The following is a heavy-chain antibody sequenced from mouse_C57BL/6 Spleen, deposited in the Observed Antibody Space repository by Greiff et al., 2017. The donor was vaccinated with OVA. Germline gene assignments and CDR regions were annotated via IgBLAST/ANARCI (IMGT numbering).Heavy chain of an antibody. CDR1: GFTFSNYW. J-gene: IGHJ4*01. CDR2: IRLKSDNYAT. CDR3: TAITTVVADYAMDY. V-gene: IGHV6-3*01. D-gene: IGHD1-1*01. Sequence: EVKVEESGGGLVQPGGSMKLSCVASGFTFSNYWMNWVRQSPEKGLEWVAQIRLKSDNYATHYAESVKGRFTISRDDSKSSVYLQMNNLRAEDTGIYYCTAITTVVADYAMDYWGQGTSVTVSS.